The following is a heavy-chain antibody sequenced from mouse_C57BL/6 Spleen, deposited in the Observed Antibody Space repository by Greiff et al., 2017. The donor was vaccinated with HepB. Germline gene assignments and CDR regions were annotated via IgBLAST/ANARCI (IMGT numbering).Heavy chain of an antibody. CDR2: IYPGDGDT. Sequence: VKLQQSGPELVKPGASVKISCKASGYAFSSSWMNWVKQRPGKGLEWIGRIYPGDGDTNYNGKFKGKATLTADKSSSTAYMQLSSLTSEDSAVYFCAAGGDSSGYVGFAYWGQGTLVTVSA. CDR1: GYAFSSSW. D-gene: IGHD3-2*02. CDR3: AAGGDSSGYVGFAY. J-gene: IGHJ3*01. V-gene: IGHV1-82*01.